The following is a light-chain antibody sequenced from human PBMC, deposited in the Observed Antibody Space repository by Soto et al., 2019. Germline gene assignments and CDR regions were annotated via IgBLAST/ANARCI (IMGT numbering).Light chain of an antibody. CDR1: QSVSSSY. J-gene: IGKJ2*01. CDR2: GTF. V-gene: IGKV3-20*01. Sequence: EIVLTQSPGTLSLSPGERATLSCRASQSVSSSYLAWYQQKPGQAPRLLIYGTFSRATGIPDRFSGSGSGTDFTLTISRLEPEDVAVYYCQQYGSSSLMYTFGQGTKLEI. CDR3: QQYGSSSLMYT.